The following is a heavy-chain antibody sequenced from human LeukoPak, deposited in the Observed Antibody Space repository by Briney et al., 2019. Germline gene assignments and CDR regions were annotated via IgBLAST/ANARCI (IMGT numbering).Heavy chain of an antibody. CDR3: AKETKKYYYDINWFDP. D-gene: IGHD3-22*01. Sequence: PGGSLRLSCAASGFTFSSYGMHWVRQAPGKGLEWVAVIWYVGSNKYYADSVKGRFTISRDNSKNTLYLQMNSLRAEDTAVYYCAKETKKYYYDINWFDPWGQGTLVTVSS. CDR1: GFTFSSYG. J-gene: IGHJ5*02. CDR2: IWYVGSNK. V-gene: IGHV3-33*06.